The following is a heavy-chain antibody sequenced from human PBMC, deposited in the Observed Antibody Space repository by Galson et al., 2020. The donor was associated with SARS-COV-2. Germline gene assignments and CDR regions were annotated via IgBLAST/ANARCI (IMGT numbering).Heavy chain of an antibody. CDR2: IYYSGST. Sequence: ETSETLSLTCTVSGGSISSSSYYWGWIRQPPGKGLEWIGSIYYSGSTYYNPSLKSRVTISVDTSKNQFSLKLSSVTAADTAVYYCARHIRVGHIVVATAYFDYWGQGTLVTVSS. CDR3: ARHIRVGHIVVATAYFDY. J-gene: IGHJ4*02. D-gene: IGHD2-21*02. V-gene: IGHV4-39*01. CDR1: GGSISSSSYY.